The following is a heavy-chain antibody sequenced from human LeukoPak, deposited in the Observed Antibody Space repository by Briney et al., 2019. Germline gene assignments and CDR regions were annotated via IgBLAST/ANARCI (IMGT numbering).Heavy chain of an antibody. D-gene: IGHD1-1*01. V-gene: IGHV6-1*01. J-gene: IGHJ3*02. CDR1: GDSVSSNSAA. CDR2: TYYRSKWYN. CDR3: ARADKRTAMQLERLAFDI. Sequence: SQTLSLTCAISGDSVSSNSAAWNWIRQSPSRGLEWLGRTYYRSKWYNDYAVSVKSRITINPDTSKNQFSLQLNSVTPEDTAVYYCARADKRTAMQLERLAFDIWGQGTMVTVSS.